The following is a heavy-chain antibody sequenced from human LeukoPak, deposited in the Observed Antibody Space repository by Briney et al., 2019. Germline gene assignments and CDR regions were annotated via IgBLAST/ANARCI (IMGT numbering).Heavy chain of an antibody. D-gene: IGHD3-3*01. CDR3: ARGVFWSGYYGY. CDR2: IYCSGTT. V-gene: IGHV4-30-4*08. CDR1: GGSISSGNYY. J-gene: IGHJ4*02. Sequence: SETLSLTCTVSGGSISSGNYYWSWIRQAPGKGLEWIGYIYCSGTTSNNPSRESRGTISIDTSKNQFSLKLSSVTAADTAVYYCARGVFWSGYYGYWGQGTLVTVSS.